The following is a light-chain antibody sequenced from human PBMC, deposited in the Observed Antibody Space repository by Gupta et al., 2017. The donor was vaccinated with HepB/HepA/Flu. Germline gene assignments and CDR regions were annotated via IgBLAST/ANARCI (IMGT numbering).Light chain of an antibody. V-gene: IGLV3-1*01. J-gene: IGLJ2*01. CDR3: QAWDSYNVV. CDR2: QDS. Sequence: SYELTQPPSVSVSPGQTATFTCSGDKLGEKFANWYQQRPGQSPVLVIYQDSKRPSGIPERLSGSNSGNTATLTIRGTQAMDEADYYCQAWDSYNVVFGGGTKLTGL. CDR1: KLGEKF.